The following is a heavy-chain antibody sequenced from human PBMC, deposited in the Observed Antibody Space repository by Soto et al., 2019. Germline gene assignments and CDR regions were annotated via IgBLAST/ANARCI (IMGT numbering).Heavy chain of an antibody. CDR3: ARENWPPGYDFWSGYYNRRYYYGMDV. V-gene: IGHV1-3*01. Sequence: GASVKVSCKASGYTFTSYAVHWVRQAPGQRLEWMGWINAGNGNTKYSQKFQGRVTITRDTSASTAYMELSSLRSEDTAVYYCARENWPPGYDFWSGYYNRRYYYGMDVWGQGTTVTVSS. D-gene: IGHD3-3*01. CDR2: INAGNGNT. CDR1: GYTFTSYA. J-gene: IGHJ6*02.